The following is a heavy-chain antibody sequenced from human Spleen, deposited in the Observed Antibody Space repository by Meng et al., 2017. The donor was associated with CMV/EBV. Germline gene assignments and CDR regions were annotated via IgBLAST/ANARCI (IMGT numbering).Heavy chain of an antibody. V-gene: IGHV1-2*02. CDR2: INPNSGGT. Sequence: ASVKVSCKASGYTFTTYYMHWVRQAPGQGLEWMGWINPNSGGTNYAQKFQGRITMTGDRSITTAYMELSRLRSDDMAVYHCARAKRYCTGGTCSSTGYYGMDVWGQGTTVTVSS. CDR3: ARAKRYCTGGTCSSTGYYGMDV. D-gene: IGHD2-15*01. CDR1: GYTFTTYY. J-gene: IGHJ6*02.